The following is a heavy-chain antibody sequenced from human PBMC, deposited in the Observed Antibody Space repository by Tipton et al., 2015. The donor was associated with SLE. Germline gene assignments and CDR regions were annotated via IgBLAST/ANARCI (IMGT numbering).Heavy chain of an antibody. CDR1: GFSISSAYS. CDR3: ARGLSYYETLRAGFGKGPFFDY. CDR2: VYHSGST. D-gene: IGHD3-9*01. J-gene: IGHJ4*02. Sequence: TLSLTCVVSGFSISSAYSWGWFRQPPGKGLEWIGTVYHSGSTHYNPSLKSRVTISVDTSKRQFSLKLRSVTAADTAVYFCARGLSYYETLRAGFGKGPFFDYWGQGLPVTVSS. V-gene: IGHV4-38-2*01.